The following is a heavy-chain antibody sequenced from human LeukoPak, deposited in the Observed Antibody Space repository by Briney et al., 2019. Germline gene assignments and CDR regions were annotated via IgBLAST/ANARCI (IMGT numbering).Heavy chain of an antibody. CDR3: VEDVVVIVAAKPGI. Sequence: GGSLRLSGAASGFSFSTYAMGWVRQAPGKGLEWVSSISGTGDSTYYADAVKGRFTISRDNSKNTLYLEMNSLRAEDTAVYYCVEDVVVIVAAKPGIWGQGTLVTVSS. V-gene: IGHV3-23*01. D-gene: IGHD2-15*01. J-gene: IGHJ4*02. CDR2: ISGTGDST. CDR1: GFSFSTYA.